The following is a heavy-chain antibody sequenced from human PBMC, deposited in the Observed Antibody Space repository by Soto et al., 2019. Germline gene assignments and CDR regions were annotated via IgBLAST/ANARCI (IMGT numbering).Heavy chain of an antibody. V-gene: IGHV3-13*01. CDR1: GFTFSSYD. D-gene: IGHD3-22*01. J-gene: IGHJ6*02. CDR2: IGTAGDT. CDR3: ARWGPNYYESSGQGSYYGMDV. Sequence: GGSLRLSCAASGFTFSSYDMHWVRQATGKGLEWVSAIGTAGDTYYPGSVKGRFTISRENAKNSLYLQMNSLRAGDTAVYYCARWGPNYYESSGQGSYYGMDVWGQGTTVTVSS.